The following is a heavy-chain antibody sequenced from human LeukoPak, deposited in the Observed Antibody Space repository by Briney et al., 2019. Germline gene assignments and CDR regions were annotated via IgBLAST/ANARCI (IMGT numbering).Heavy chain of an antibody. V-gene: IGHV1-24*01. D-gene: IGHD3-10*01. CDR2: FDPEDGET. Sequence: ASVKVSCKVSGYTLTELSMHWVRQAPGKGLEWMGGFDPEDGETIYAQKSQGRVTMTEDTSTDTAYMELSSLRSEDTAVYYCATDGGPYGSGTYFDYWGQGTLVTVSS. CDR3: ATDGGPYGSGTYFDY. CDR1: GYTLTELS. J-gene: IGHJ4*02.